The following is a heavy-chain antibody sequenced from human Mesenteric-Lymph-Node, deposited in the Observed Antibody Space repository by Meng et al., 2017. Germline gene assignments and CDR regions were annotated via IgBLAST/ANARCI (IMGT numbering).Heavy chain of an antibody. D-gene: IGHD1-26*01. CDR3: AGDYGRGSYYHY. CDR2: INPSGGST. J-gene: IGHJ4*02. Sequence: QVPRGQSGAEVKKPGASVKVSCKASGYTFTGYYMHWGRQAPGQGLEWKGIINPSGGSTSYAQKFQGRVTMTRDTSTSTVYMELSSLRSEDTAVYYCAGDYGRGSYYHYWGQGTLVTVSS. V-gene: IGHV1-46*01. CDR1: GYTFTGYY.